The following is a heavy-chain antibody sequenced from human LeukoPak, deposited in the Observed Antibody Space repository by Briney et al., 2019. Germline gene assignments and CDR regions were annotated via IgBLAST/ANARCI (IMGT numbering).Heavy chain of an antibody. CDR2: ISYDGTNK. Sequence: GGSLRLSCAASGLTFSSYSMHWVRQAPGKGLEWVAVISYDGTNKYYADSVKGRFTVSRDNSKNTLYLQMNSLRAEDTAVYYCANDYGSGSRTYYYYGMDVWGQGTTVTVSS. CDR1: GLTFSSYS. V-gene: IGHV3-30*18. D-gene: IGHD3-10*01. CDR3: ANDYGSGSRTYYYYGMDV. J-gene: IGHJ6*02.